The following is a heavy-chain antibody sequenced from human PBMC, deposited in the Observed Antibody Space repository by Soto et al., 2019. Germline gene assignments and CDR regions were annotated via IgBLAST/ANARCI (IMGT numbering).Heavy chain of an antibody. CDR2: INHSGST. CDR3: ARSYGLRFLEWKYYYYGMDV. CDR1: GGSFSGYY. Sequence: QVQLQQWGAGLLKPSETLSLTCAVYGGSFSGYYWSWIRQPPGKGLEWIGEINHSGSTNYNPSLKSRVPISVDTSKNQFSLKLSSVTAADTAVYYCARSYGLRFLEWKYYYYGMDVWGQGTTVTVSS. J-gene: IGHJ6*02. V-gene: IGHV4-34*01. D-gene: IGHD3-3*01.